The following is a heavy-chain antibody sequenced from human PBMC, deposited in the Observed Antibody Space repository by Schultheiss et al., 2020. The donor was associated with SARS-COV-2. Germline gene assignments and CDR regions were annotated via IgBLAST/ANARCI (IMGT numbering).Heavy chain of an antibody. J-gene: IGHJ6*03. D-gene: IGHD3-16*01. CDR1: GYSISSGYY. V-gene: IGHV4-38-2*02. CDR2: IYYTGST. CDR3: ARDQGAYYYYMDV. Sequence: SETLSLTCTVSGYSISSGYYWGWIRQPPGKGLEWIGYIYYTGSTNYNPSLESRVSMSVDTSKNQFSLTLTSVTAADTAVYYCARDQGAYYYYMDVWGKGTTVTVSS.